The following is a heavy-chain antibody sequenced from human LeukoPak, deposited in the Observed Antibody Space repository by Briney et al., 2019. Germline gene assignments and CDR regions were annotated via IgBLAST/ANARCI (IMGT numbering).Heavy chain of an antibody. Sequence: PSETRSLTCTVSGGSISSSSYYWGWIRQPPGKGLEWIGSIYYSGSTYYNPSLKSRVTISVDTSKNQFSLKLSSVTAADTAVYYCARDTYLRGLDYWGQGTLVTVSS. CDR1: GGSISSSSYY. D-gene: IGHD3-10*02. CDR2: IYYSGST. J-gene: IGHJ4*02. V-gene: IGHV4-39*07. CDR3: ARDTYLRGLDY.